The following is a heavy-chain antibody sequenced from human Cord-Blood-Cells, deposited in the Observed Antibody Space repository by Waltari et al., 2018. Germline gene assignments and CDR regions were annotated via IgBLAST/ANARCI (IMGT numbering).Heavy chain of an antibody. CDR1: GGSFSGYY. J-gene: IGHJ4*02. D-gene: IGHD3-9*01. Sequence: QVQLQQWGAGLLKPSETLSLTCAVYGGSFSGYYWSWIRQPPGKGLEWLGEINHSGSTNYNPSLKSRVTISVDTSKNQFSLKLSSVTAADTAVYYCARWSSNYDILTGYPVFDYWGQGTLVTVSS. CDR2: INHSGST. CDR3: ARWSSNYDILTGYPVFDY. V-gene: IGHV4-34*01.